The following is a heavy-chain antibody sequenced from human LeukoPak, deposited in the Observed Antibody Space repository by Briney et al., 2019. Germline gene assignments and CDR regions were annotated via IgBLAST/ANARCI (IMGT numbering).Heavy chain of an antibody. Sequence: GGSLRLSCAASGFTFSSYAMTWVRQAPGKGLEWVSAIIGSGRSTYYADSVKGRFTISRDNSKNTLYLQMNSLRAEDTAVYYCAKGRTSDLVDAFDIWGQGTLVTVSS. CDR2: IIGSGRST. J-gene: IGHJ3*02. D-gene: IGHD5-12*01. CDR1: GFTFSSYA. CDR3: AKGRTSDLVDAFDI. V-gene: IGHV3-23*01.